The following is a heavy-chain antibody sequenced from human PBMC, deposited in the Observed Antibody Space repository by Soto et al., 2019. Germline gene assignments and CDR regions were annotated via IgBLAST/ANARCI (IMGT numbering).Heavy chain of an antibody. Sequence: LSLTCTVSGGSISSYYWSWIRQPPGKGLEWIGYIYYSGSTNYNPSLKSRVTISVDTSKNQFSLKLSSVTAADTAVYYCARARRDYYDSSGYYYFDYWGQGTLVTVSS. D-gene: IGHD3-22*01. J-gene: IGHJ4*02. CDR3: ARARRDYYDSSGYYYFDY. CDR2: IYYSGST. V-gene: IGHV4-59*01. CDR1: GGSISSYY.